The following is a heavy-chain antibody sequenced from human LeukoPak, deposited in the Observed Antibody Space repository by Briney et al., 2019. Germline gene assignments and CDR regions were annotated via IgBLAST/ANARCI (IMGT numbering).Heavy chain of an antibody. Sequence: ASVKVSCKASGYTFTGYYMHWVRQAPGQGLEWMGWINPNSGGTNYAQKFQGRVTMTRDTSISTAYMELSRLRSDDTAVYYCAREKNPGEMATTNWGQGPLVTVSS. CDR3: AREKNPGEMATTN. V-gene: IGHV1-2*02. J-gene: IGHJ4*02. CDR1: GYTFTGYY. CDR2: INPNSGGT. D-gene: IGHD5-24*01.